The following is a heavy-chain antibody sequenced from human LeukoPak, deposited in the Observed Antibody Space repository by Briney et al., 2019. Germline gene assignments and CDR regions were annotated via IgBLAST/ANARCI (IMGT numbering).Heavy chain of an antibody. CDR1: GFTFDDYA. D-gene: IGHD3-9*01. CDR3: AKTPYYDILSPYYFDY. Sequence: GGPLRLSCAASGFTFDDYAMHWVRQAPGKGLEWVSGISWNSGSIGYADSVKGRFTISRDNAKNSLYLQMNSLRAEDTALYYCAKTPYYDILSPYYFDYWGQGTLVTVS. CDR2: ISWNSGSI. J-gene: IGHJ4*02. V-gene: IGHV3-9*01.